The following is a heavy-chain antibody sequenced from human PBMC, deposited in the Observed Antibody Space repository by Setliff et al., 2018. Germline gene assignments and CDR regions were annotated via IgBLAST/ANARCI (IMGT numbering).Heavy chain of an antibody. CDR1: GFTVRSNY. CDR3: AKDWNDSRGYHVGWFDP. Sequence: PGGSLRLSCAASGFTVRSNYMSWVRQAPGRGLEWVSTSSGSGGSTYYADSVKGRFTIARDNSKNTLYLQMNSLRAEGTAVYYCAKDWNDSRGYHVGWFDPWGQGTLVTVSS. D-gene: IGHD3-22*01. CDR2: SSGSGGST. J-gene: IGHJ5*02. V-gene: IGHV3-23*01.